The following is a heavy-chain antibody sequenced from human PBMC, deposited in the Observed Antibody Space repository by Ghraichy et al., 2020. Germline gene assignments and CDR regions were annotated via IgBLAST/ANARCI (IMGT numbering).Heavy chain of an antibody. Sequence: ASVKVPCKASGYTFTSYGISWVRQAPGQGLEWMGWISAYNGNTNYAQKLQGRVTMTTDTSTSTAYMELRSLRSDDTAVYYCARVEWAFGRWGAAGPLFDYWGQGTLVTVSS. V-gene: IGHV1-18*04. D-gene: IGHD6-13*01. CDR1: GYTFTSYG. CDR2: ISAYNGNT. J-gene: IGHJ4*02. CDR3: ARVEWAFGRWGAAGPLFDY.